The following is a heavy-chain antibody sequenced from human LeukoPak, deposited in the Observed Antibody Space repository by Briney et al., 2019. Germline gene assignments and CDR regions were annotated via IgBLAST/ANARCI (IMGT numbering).Heavy chain of an antibody. CDR2: IKSKTDGGTT. CDR3: TTDPPYPITHCSSTSCSTQTIDY. D-gene: IGHD2-2*01. Sequence: GGSLRLSCAASGFTFSNAWMSWVRQAPGKGLEWVGRIKSKTDGGTTDYAAPVKGRFTISRDDSKNTLYLQMNSLKTEDTAVYYCTTDPPYPITHCSSTSCSTQTIDYWGQGTLVTVSS. J-gene: IGHJ4*02. V-gene: IGHV3-15*01. CDR1: GFTFSNAW.